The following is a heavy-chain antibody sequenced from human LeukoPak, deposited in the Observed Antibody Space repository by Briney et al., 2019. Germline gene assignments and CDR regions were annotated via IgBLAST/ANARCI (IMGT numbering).Heavy chain of an antibody. J-gene: IGHJ4*02. CDR2: ISWNSGSI. CDR1: GFTFDDYA. Sequence: GRSLRLSCAASGFTFDDYAMHWVRQAPGKGLEWVSGISWNSGSIGYADSVKGRFTISRDNAKNSLYLQMNSLRAEDTALYYCAKAKMDYGDYVLDYSDYWGQGTLVTVSS. CDR3: AKAKMDYGDYVLDYSDY. D-gene: IGHD4-17*01. V-gene: IGHV3-9*01.